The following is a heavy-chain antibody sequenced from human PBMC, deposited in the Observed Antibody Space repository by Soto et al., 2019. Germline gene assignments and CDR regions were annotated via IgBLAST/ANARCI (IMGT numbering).Heavy chain of an antibody. CDR2: LSYDGSNK. D-gene: IGHD3-3*01. V-gene: IGHV3-30*04. CDR1: GFTFSSFV. Sequence: WGSLRLSCPASGFTFSSFVMHWVRQAPGKGLEWVAALSYDGSNKNYADSVKGRFTISRDNPKSTLYLQMNSLTIEDTAVYYCVRDGPRITIYGYGAYRGQGTLVTVSS. J-gene: IGHJ4*02. CDR3: VRDGPRITIYGYGAY.